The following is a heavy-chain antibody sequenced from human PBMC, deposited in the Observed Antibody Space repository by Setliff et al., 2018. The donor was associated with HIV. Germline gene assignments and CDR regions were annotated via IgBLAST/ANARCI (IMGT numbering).Heavy chain of an antibody. CDR3: ARDRRYSGTYHIDY. D-gene: IGHD1-26*01. CDR1: GYTFPNYG. J-gene: IGHJ4*02. CDR2: VSAYNGLA. V-gene: IGHV1-18*01. Sequence: ASVKVSCKASGYTFPNYGISWVRQAPGQGLEWMGWVSAYNGLANYAQNLQGRVTMTTDTSSTTAFLELRSLRSDDTAMYYCARDRRYSGTYHIDYWGQGTRVTVSS.